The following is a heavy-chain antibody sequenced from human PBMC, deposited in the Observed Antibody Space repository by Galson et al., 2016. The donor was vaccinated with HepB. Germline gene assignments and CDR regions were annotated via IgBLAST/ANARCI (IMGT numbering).Heavy chain of an antibody. CDR3: ALLSRTQRNY. CDR1: GFTFSNYW. Sequence: SLRLSCAASGFTFSNYWMSWVRQAPGQGLEWVDNIKGDGSGTKYVDSVKGRFTISRDNAKNSLYLQMNSLRAEDTAVYFCALLSRTQRNYWGQGTLVTVSS. CDR2: IKGDGSGT. V-gene: IGHV3-7*03. J-gene: IGHJ4*02.